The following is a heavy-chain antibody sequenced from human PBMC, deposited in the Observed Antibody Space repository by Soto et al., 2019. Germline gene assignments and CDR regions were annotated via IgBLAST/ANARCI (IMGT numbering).Heavy chain of an antibody. V-gene: IGHV3-23*01. CDR3: ASLPGGAYDILTGYYRGYYYYYGMDV. J-gene: IGHJ6*02. CDR2: ISGSGGST. D-gene: IGHD3-9*01. CDR1: GFTFSSYA. Sequence: PGGSLRLSCAASGFTFSSYAMSWVRQAPGKGLEWVSAISGSGGSTYYADSVKGRFTISRDNSKNTLYLQMNSLRAEDTAVYYCASLPGGAYDILTGYYRGYYYYYGMDVWAKGPRSPSP.